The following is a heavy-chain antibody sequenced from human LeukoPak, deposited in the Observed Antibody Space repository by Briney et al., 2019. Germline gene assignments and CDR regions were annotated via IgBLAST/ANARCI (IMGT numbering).Heavy chain of an antibody. CDR1: GGSISSGDYY. D-gene: IGHD2-2*02. CDR2: IYYSGST. J-gene: IGHJ4*02. V-gene: IGHV4-30-4*01. Sequence: SETLSLTCTVSGGSISSGDYYWSWIRQPPGKGLEWIGYIYYSGSTYYNPSLKSRVTMSVDASKNQFSLKLSSVTAADTAVYYCARVTYCSSTSCYRRGFDYWGQGTLVTVSS. CDR3: ARVTYCSSTSCYRRGFDY.